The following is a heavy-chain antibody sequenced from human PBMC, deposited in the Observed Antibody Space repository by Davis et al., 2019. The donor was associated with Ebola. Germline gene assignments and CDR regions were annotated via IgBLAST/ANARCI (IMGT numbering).Heavy chain of an antibody. CDR1: GFTFSSYS. CDR2: ISSSSSYI. CDR3: AREMDYYGSGSYYVFDY. D-gene: IGHD3-10*01. V-gene: IGHV3-21*01. J-gene: IGHJ4*02. Sequence: PGGSLRLSCAASGFTFSSYSMNWVRQAPGKGLEWVSSISSSSSYIYYADSVKGRFTISRDNAKNSLYPQMNSLRAEDTAVYYCAREMDYYGSGSYYVFDYWGQGTLVTVSS.